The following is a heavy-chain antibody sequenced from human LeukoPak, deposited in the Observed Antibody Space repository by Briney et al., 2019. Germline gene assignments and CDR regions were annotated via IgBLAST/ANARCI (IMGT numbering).Heavy chain of an antibody. J-gene: IGHJ4*02. V-gene: IGHV3-30-3*01. D-gene: IGHD6-19*01. CDR3: ASDVIKSYSSGWKNFDY. Sequence: GGSLRLSCAASGFTFSSYAMHWVRQAPGKGLEWVAVISYDGSNKYYADSVKGRFTISRDNSKNTLYLQMNSLRAEDTAVYYCASDVIKSYSSGWKNFDYWGQGTLVTVSS. CDR1: GFTFSSYA. CDR2: ISYDGSNK.